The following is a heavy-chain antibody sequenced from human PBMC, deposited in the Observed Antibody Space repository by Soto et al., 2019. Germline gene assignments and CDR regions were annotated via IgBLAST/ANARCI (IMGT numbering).Heavy chain of an antibody. CDR1: GFTFSSHS. CDR2: ISSSTRTM. Sequence: EVQLVESGGGLVQPGGSLRLSCAASGFTFSSHSMNWVRRAPGKGLEWVSYISSSTRTMYYADSVKGRFTVSRDNAKNSLYLQMNSLRAEDTAVYYCARDDEMGYFDYWGQGTLVTVSS. D-gene: IGHD3-16*01. J-gene: IGHJ4*02. V-gene: IGHV3-48*01. CDR3: ARDDEMGYFDY.